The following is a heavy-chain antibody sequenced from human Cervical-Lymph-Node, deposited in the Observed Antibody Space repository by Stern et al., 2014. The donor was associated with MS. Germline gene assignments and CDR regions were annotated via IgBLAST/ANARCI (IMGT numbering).Heavy chain of an antibody. CDR2: IKQDGSGK. D-gene: IGHD3-22*01. CDR3: ARDGYYYDSSGYIYTSFFDY. Sequence: EVQLVESGGGLVQPGGSLRLSCAASGFTFSSYWMSWVRQAPGKGLEWVANIKQDGSGKSYVDSVKVRFTISRDNAKNSLYLQMNSLRAEDTAVYYCARDGYYYDSSGYIYTSFFDYWGQGTLVTVSS. V-gene: IGHV3-7*01. J-gene: IGHJ4*02. CDR1: GFTFSSYW.